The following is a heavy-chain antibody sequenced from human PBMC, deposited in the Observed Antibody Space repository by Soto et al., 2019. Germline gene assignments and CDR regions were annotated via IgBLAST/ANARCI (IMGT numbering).Heavy chain of an antibody. V-gene: IGHV3-23*01. CDR1: EFTFSTYA. CDR2: ISGSGGST. CDR3: AKSPGTVAGTSGYFDY. D-gene: IGHD6-19*01. J-gene: IGHJ4*02. Sequence: GGSLRLSCVASEFTFSTYAMSWVRQAPGKGLEWVSGISGSGGSTYYADSVKGRFAVSRDNSKSTLYLQMNSLRAEDTAVYYCAKSPGTVAGTSGYFDYWGLGTLVTVSS.